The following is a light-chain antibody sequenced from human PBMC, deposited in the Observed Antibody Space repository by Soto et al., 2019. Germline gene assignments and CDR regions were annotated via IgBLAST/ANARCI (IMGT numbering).Light chain of an antibody. CDR1: SSDVGGYKY. Sequence: QSVLTQPASVPGSPGQSITISCTGTSSDVGGYKYVSWFQQYPGKVPKLIIYEVNDRPSGVSNRFSASKSGNTASLTISGLQAEDEADYYCSSYTRQSTYVFGTGTKVTVL. CDR3: SSYTRQSTYV. CDR2: EVN. V-gene: IGLV2-14*03. J-gene: IGLJ1*01.